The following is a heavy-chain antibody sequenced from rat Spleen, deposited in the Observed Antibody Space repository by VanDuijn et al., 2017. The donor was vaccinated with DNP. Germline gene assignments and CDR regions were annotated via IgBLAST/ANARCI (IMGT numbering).Heavy chain of an antibody. CDR1: GFTFSNYD. CDR3: ARHRTIMPYYYAMDA. V-gene: IGHV5-7*01. D-gene: IGHD1-12*01. Sequence: EVQLVESGGGLVQPGRSLKLSCAASGFTFSNYDMAWVRQAPTKGLEWVATISYNGGTPYYRDSVKVRFTISRDNAQSTLYLQMDSLRSEDTATYYCARHRTIMPYYYAMDAWGQGTLVTVSS. J-gene: IGHJ4*01. CDR2: ISYNGGTP.